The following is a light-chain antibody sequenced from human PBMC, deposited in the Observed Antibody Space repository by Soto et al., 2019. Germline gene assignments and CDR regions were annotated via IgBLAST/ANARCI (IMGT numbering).Light chain of an antibody. CDR3: QQYGDWPPTWL. J-gene: IGKJ1*01. V-gene: IGKV3-15*01. Sequence: EVVLTQSPATLSVSPGERATLSCRASQSISTNLAWYQQKPGQAPRLLMYGASTRATGVPARFTGSGSGTEFTLTISSLQSEDFAVYSCQQYGDWPPTWLFGQGTKVEVK. CDR1: QSISTN. CDR2: GAS.